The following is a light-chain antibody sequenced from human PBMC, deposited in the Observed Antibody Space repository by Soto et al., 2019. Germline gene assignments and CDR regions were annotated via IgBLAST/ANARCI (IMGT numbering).Light chain of an antibody. CDR1: QGIRTE. Sequence: ATQMTQSPSSLSASVGDRVTIACRASQGIRTELGWYQQKAGEAPKLLIYAASTLQSGVPPRFSGSGSGTDFTLTISSRQPEDFATYYCQQYNSYSGTFGQGTKVEIK. CDR2: AAS. CDR3: QQYNSYSGT. V-gene: IGKV1-6*01. J-gene: IGKJ1*01.